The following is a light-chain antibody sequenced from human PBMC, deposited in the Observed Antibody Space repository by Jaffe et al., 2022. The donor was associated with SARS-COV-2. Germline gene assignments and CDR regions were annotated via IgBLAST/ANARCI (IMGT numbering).Light chain of an antibody. V-gene: IGLV3-25*03. Sequence: SYELTQPPSVSVSPGQTARITCSGDTLPKQYAYWYQQKPGQAPVLLIYKGSERPSGIPERFSGSRLGTTVTLTISGVQAEDEADYYCQSTESSGISFGGGTKLTVL. J-gene: IGLJ2*01. CDR3: QSTESSGIS. CDR1: TLPKQY. CDR2: KGS.